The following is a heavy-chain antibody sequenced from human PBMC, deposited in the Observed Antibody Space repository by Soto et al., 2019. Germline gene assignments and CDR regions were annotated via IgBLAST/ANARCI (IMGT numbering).Heavy chain of an antibody. Sequence: PGGSLRLSCAASGFTFSHYAMSWVRQAPGKGLEWVSAISGNGADTTYAASVRGRFTISRDNSKSTLYLQMNSLRAEDTAIYYCAQNGQWLATPPVAWGQGSLVTVSS. CDR1: GFTFSHYA. CDR2: ISGNGADT. V-gene: IGHV3-23*01. D-gene: IGHD6-19*01. CDR3: AQNGQWLATPPVA. J-gene: IGHJ4*02.